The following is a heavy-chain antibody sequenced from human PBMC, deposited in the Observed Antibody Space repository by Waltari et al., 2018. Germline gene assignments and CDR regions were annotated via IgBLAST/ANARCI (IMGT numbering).Heavy chain of an antibody. CDR2: IYHAGDT. D-gene: IGHD2-2*03. CDR3: SMQVLGYCTSAACRRLES. CDR1: GYSINSGYY. J-gene: IGHJ4*02. V-gene: IGHV4-38-2*01. Sequence: QVQLQESGPGLVKPSETLSLTCDVSGYSINSGYYWGWIRQSPGKGLEWIATIYHAGDTFYNPSLKSRVTISMDTSKNQFSLKLNSVTAADTAVYFCSMQVLGYCTSAACRRLESWGQGTLVTVSS.